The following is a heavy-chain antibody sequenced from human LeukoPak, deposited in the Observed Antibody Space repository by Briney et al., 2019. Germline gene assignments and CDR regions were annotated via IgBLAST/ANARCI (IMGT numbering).Heavy chain of an antibody. J-gene: IGHJ6*04. CDR3: AELGITMIGGV. V-gene: IGHV3-11*04. CDR2: ISNSVSTI. D-gene: IGHD3-10*02. Sequence: PGGSLRLSCAASGLTFSDYYMTWIRQAPGKGLEWVSYISNSVSTIYYADSVKGRFTISRDNAKNSLYLQMNSLRAEDTAVYYCAELGITMIGGVWGKGTTVTISS. CDR1: GLTFSDYY.